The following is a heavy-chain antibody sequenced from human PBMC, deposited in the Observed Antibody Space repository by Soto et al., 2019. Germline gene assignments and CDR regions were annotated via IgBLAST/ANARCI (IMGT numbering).Heavy chain of an antibody. D-gene: IGHD1-26*01. CDR3: AREKGIVGATRFDY. CDR2: IYTSGST. J-gene: IGHJ4*02. V-gene: IGHV4-4*07. Sequence: QVQLQESGPGLVKPSETLSLTCTVSGGSISSYYWSWIRQPAGKGLEWIGRIYTSGSTNYNPSLKSRVNMSVDTSKNQFSLTLSSVTAADTAVYYCAREKGIVGATRFDYWGQGTLVTVSS. CDR1: GGSISSYY.